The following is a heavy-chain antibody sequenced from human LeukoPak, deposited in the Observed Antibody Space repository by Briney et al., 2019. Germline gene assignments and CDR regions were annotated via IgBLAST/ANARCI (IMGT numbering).Heavy chain of an antibody. Sequence: ASVKVSCKASGYTFTSYGISWVRQAPGQGLEWMGWISAYNGNTNYAQKLQGRVTMTTDTSTSTAYMELRSLRSDDTAVYYCARVKLTEGVSWLNYDFWSGYPSGDYYYGMDVWGQGTTVTVSS. CDR1: GYTFTSYG. D-gene: IGHD3-3*01. CDR3: ARVKLTEGVSWLNYDFWSGYPSGDYYYGMDV. V-gene: IGHV1-18*01. CDR2: ISAYNGNT. J-gene: IGHJ6*02.